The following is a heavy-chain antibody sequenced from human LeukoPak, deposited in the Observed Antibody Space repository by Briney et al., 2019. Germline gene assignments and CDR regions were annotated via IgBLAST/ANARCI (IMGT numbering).Heavy chain of an antibody. CDR2: IYHSGST. Sequence: SETLSLTCTVSGYSISSGYYWGRIRQPPGKGLEWIGSIYHSGSTYYNPSLKSRVTISVDTSKNQFSLKLSSVTAADTAVYYCARAYGSGSYYDAFDIWGQGTMVTVSS. D-gene: IGHD3-10*01. J-gene: IGHJ3*02. CDR1: GYSISSGYY. V-gene: IGHV4-38-2*02. CDR3: ARAYGSGSYYDAFDI.